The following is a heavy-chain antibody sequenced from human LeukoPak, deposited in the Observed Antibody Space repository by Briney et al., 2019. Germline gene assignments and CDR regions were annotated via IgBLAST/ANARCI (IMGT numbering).Heavy chain of an antibody. CDR1: EFSFSSYW. V-gene: IGHV3-30*02. Sequence: GGSLRLSCAASEFSFSSYWMSWVRQAPGKGLEWVAFIRYDGSNKYYADSVKGRFTISRDNSKNTLYLQMNSLRAEDTAVYYCAKEPSSSWYYFDYWGQGTLVTVSS. CDR2: IRYDGSNK. D-gene: IGHD6-13*01. CDR3: AKEPSSSWYYFDY. J-gene: IGHJ4*02.